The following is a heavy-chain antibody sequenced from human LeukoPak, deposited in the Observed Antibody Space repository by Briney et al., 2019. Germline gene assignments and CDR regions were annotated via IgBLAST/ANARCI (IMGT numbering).Heavy chain of an antibody. D-gene: IGHD5-12*01. J-gene: IGHJ4*02. CDR1: RFTFSGYL. CDR3: ARDGGVSGYDLLDY. V-gene: IGHV3-7*01. CDR2: IQQDGSEK. Sequence: PGGSLRLSCAASRFTFSGYLMSWVRQAPGKGLEWVANIQQDGSEKYYVDSVKGRFTISRDNAKNSLYLQMNSLRAEDTAVYYCARDGGVSGYDLLDYWGQGTLVTVSS.